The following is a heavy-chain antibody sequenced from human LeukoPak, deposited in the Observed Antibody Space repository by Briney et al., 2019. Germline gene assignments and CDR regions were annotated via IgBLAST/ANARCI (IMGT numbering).Heavy chain of an antibody. CDR3: ARDANWAHFDS. Sequence: GGSLRPSCEASGFTFSNAWMSWVRQAPGKGLEWVSVIYSGGSTYYGDSVKGRFTMSRDNSKNTVYLQMNSLRVEDTAVYYCARDANWAHFDSWGQGTLVTVSS. CDR1: GFTFSNAW. J-gene: IGHJ4*02. V-gene: IGHV3-53*01. CDR2: IYSGGST. D-gene: IGHD7-27*01.